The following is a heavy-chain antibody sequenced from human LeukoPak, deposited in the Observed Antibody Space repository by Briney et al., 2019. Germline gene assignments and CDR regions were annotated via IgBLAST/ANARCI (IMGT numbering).Heavy chain of an antibody. J-gene: IGHJ3*02. CDR3: AREVDTAMVRAFDI. Sequence: GASVKVSCKASGYTFTSYAMNWVRQAPGQGLEWMGWINTNTGNPTYAQGFTGRFVFSLDTSVSTAYLQISSLKAEDTAVYYCAREVDTAMVRAFDIWGQGTMVTVSS. D-gene: IGHD5-18*01. CDR1: GYTFTSYA. CDR2: INTNTGNP. V-gene: IGHV7-4-1*02.